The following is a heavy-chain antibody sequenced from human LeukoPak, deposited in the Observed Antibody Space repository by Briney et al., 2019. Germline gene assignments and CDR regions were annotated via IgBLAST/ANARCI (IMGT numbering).Heavy chain of an antibody. D-gene: IGHD3-16*01. CDR1: GYTFTSYD. V-gene: IGHV1-8*03. CDR3: AKGGLRTSPLYYMDV. CDR2: MNPNSGNT. J-gene: IGHJ6*03. Sequence: ASVKVSCKASGYTFTSYDINWVRQATGQGLEWMGWMNPNSGNTGYAQKFQGRVTITRNTSISTAYMELSSLRSEDTAVYYCAKGGLRTSPLYYMDVWGKGTTVTVSS.